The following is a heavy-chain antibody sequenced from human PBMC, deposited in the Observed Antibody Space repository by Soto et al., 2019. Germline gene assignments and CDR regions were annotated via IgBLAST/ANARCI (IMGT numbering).Heavy chain of an antibody. J-gene: IGHJ4*02. CDR2: IYHTGGR. CDR1: GDSINNTYW. Sequence: PSETLSLTCFVSGDSINNTYWWSWVRQAPEKGLEWIGEIYHTGGRSYVPSLRGRITLSVDTSKNQFSLKLSSVTAADTAVYYCATGPSSRPAAAMTGAYHFDYWGQGTLVTVSS. CDR3: ATGPSSRPAAAMTGAYHFDY. D-gene: IGHD2-2*01. V-gene: IGHV4-4*02.